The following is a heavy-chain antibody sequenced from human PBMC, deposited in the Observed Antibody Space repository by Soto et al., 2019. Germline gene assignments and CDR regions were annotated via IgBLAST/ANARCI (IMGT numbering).Heavy chain of an antibody. Sequence: EVQLVESGGGLVQPGESLRLSCAASGFLFGPFWMHWVRQAPGKGLVWVSHINSDGSTIVYADSVKGRFTISRDNAKNALYLQMNSLRAEVTAVYYCVRDRGYPDSFDVWGRGTMVTVSS. CDR1: GFLFGPFW. J-gene: IGHJ3*01. D-gene: IGHD3-10*01. CDR2: INSDGSTI. V-gene: IGHV3-74*01. CDR3: VRDRGYPDSFDV.